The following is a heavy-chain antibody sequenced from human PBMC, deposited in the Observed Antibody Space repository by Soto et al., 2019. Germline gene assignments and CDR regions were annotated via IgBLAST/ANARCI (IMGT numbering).Heavy chain of an antibody. CDR1: GNTFTSYA. Sequence: ASVKVSCNASGNTFTSYAMHWVRQAPGQRLEWMGWINTGNGNTKYSRKFQGRVTITRDTSASTAYMELSSLRSEDTAMYYCARDRGFCSGDNCYNPLIDYWG. V-gene: IGHV1-3*04. CDR2: INTGNGNT. D-gene: IGHD2-15*01. CDR3: ARDRGFCSGDNCYNPLIDY. J-gene: IGHJ4*01.